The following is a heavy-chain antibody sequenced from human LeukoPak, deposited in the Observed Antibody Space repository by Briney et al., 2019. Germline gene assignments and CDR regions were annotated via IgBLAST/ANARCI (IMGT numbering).Heavy chain of an antibody. CDR3: ANSYYYGSGSYGPLQVGWFDP. J-gene: IGHJ5*02. D-gene: IGHD3-10*01. V-gene: IGHV1-46*01. Sequence: GASVKVSCKASGYTFTSYDINWVRQAPGQGLEWMGIINPSGGSTSYAQKFQGRVTMTRDTSTSTVYMELSSLRSEDTAVYYCANSYYYGSGSYGPLQVGWFDPWGQGTLVTVSS. CDR1: GYTFTSYD. CDR2: INPSGGST.